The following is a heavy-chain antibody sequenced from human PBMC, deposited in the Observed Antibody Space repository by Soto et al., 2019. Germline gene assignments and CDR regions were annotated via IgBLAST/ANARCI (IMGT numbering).Heavy chain of an antibody. V-gene: IGHV3-7*01. D-gene: IGHD3-22*01. CDR3: ARELVVGPAEYFHH. J-gene: IGHJ1*01. CDR2: INQEGSEK. CDR1: GFTFSSYW. Sequence: PGGSLRLSCAASGFTFSSYWMSWVRQAPGKGLEWVANINQEGSEKYYVDSVKGRFTISRDNAKNSLYLQMSSLGAEDTAVYYCARELVVGPAEYFHHWGQGTLVTVSS.